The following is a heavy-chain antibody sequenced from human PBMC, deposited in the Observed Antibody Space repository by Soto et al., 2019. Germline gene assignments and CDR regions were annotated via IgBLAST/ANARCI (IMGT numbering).Heavy chain of an antibody. CDR1: GYTFSDYG. Sequence: QVQLMQSGAEVKKPGASVKVSCKTSGYTFSDYGVACVRQAPGQGLDWMGWNSAYNGHTKYGQKFQDRVTMTTDTSTSTAYMELRSLRYDDTAVYFCARGGHIVVLVDADDNFDYWGQGTLVTVSS. V-gene: IGHV1-18*01. CDR2: NSAYNGHT. J-gene: IGHJ4*02. CDR3: ARGGHIVVLVDADDNFDY. D-gene: IGHD2-15*01.